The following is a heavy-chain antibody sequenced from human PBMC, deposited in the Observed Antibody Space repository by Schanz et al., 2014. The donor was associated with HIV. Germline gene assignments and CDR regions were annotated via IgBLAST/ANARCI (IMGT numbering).Heavy chain of an antibody. V-gene: IGHV1-8*01. CDR2: MNPASGNT. Sequence: QVQLVQSGAEVKKPGASVRVSCKASGYNFVSYDINWIRQAPGQGPEWMGWMNPASGNTGYAQKFQGRVTMTRNVPRDTAYLELRSLTSEDTAVYFCARGPDYSSASYKFDFWGQGTPVIV. J-gene: IGHJ4*02. CDR1: GYNFVSYD. CDR3: ARGPDYSSASYKFDF. D-gene: IGHD4-4*01.